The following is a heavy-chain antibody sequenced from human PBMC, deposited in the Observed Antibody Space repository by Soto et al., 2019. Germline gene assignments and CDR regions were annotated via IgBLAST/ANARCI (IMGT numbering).Heavy chain of an antibody. CDR3: ARELSGRFDP. J-gene: IGHJ5*02. Sequence: PGGSLRLSCAASGFTFSDYHMDWIRQAPGKGLEWVSDIIGSGTAMYYADSVKGRFTISRDNAKNSLYLQMNSLRAEDTAVYYCARELSGRFDPWGQGTLVTV. CDR1: GFTFSDYH. V-gene: IGHV3-11*01. CDR2: IIGSGTAM.